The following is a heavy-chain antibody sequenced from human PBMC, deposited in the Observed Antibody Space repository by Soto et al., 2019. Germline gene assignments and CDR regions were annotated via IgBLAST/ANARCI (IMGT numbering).Heavy chain of an antibody. V-gene: IGHV6-1*01. J-gene: IGHJ4*02. CDR3: ARGYNYGFYY. Sequence: SQTLSLTCGISGDSVSSNSVAWNWIRQSPSRGLEWLGRTYYRSKWYNEYAASMKSRITVNPDTPKNQFSLQLNSVTPEDTAVYFCARGYNYGFYYWGLGTLVTVSS. D-gene: IGHD3-22*01. CDR1: GDSVSSNSVA. CDR2: TYYRSKWYN.